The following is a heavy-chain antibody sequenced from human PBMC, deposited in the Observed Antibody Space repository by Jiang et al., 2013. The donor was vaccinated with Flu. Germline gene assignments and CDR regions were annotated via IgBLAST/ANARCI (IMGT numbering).Heavy chain of an antibody. Sequence: LLKPSETLPLTCTVSGGSISSYYWSWIRQPAGKGLEWIGRIYTSGSTNYNPSLKSRVTMSVDTSKNQFSLKLSSVTAADTAVYYCARVPGAVGAGGWFDPWGQGTLVTVSS. CDR3: ARVPGAVGAGGWFDP. CDR2: IYTSGST. D-gene: IGHD1-26*01. CDR1: GGSISSYY. V-gene: IGHV4-4*07. J-gene: IGHJ5*02.